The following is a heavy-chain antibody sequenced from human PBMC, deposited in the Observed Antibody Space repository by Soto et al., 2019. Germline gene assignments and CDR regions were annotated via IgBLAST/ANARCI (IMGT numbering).Heavy chain of an antibody. CDR1: GGSISSYY. Sequence: SETLSLTCTVSGGSISSYYWSWIRQPPGKGLEWNGSIYYSGSTNYNPSLKSRVTITVDTSKNQFSLKLSSVTAADTAVYYCARHPSDFWFDPWGQGALVTVSS. CDR2: IYYSGST. D-gene: IGHD2-21*02. J-gene: IGHJ5*02. CDR3: ARHPSDFWFDP. V-gene: IGHV4-59*08.